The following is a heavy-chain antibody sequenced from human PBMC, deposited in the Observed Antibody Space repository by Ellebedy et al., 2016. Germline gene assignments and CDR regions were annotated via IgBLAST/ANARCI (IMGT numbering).Heavy chain of an antibody. V-gene: IGHV4-34*01. CDR3: ARTLYSGSYQEDY. D-gene: IGHD1-26*01. Sequence: SETLSLXCAVYGGSFSGYYWSWIRQPPGKGLEWIGEINHSGSTNYNPSLKSRVTISVDTSKNQFSLKLSSVTAADTAVYYCARTLYSGSYQEDYWGQGTLVTVSS. CDR2: INHSGST. J-gene: IGHJ4*02. CDR1: GGSFSGYY.